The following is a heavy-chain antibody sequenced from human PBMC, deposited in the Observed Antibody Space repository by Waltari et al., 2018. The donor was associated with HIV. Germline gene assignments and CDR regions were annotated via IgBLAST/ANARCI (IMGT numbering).Heavy chain of an antibody. CDR3: ATVLVRTSWVITTAPFDY. CDR2: SYSNATT. D-gene: IGHD3-22*01. Sequence: EVQLVESGGGLIQPGGSLRLACAASGFAVINHYMSWFRQAPGKGLEGVSLSYSNATTYYADSVNGRLTISRDNSKNTLYLQMNSLRADDTAVYFCATVLVRTSWVITTAPFDYWGQGTLVTVSS. V-gene: IGHV3-53*01. J-gene: IGHJ4*02. CDR1: GFAVINHY.